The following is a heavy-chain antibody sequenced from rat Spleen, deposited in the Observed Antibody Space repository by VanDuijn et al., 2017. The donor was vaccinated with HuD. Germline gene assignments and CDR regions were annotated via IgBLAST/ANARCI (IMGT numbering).Heavy chain of an antibody. Sequence: EVQLVESGGGLVQPGRSLKLSCTASGFTFSHYAMAWVRQAPTKGLEWVATISYDDSRTYYRDSVKGRFTISRDNAKSSLYLQMDSLGSEDTATYYCTKQGTGTYWHFDYWGQGLMVTVSS. CDR3: TKQGTGTYWHFDY. D-gene: IGHD5-1*01. CDR1: GFTFSHYA. CDR2: ISYDDSRT. J-gene: IGHJ2*01. V-gene: IGHV5-29*01.